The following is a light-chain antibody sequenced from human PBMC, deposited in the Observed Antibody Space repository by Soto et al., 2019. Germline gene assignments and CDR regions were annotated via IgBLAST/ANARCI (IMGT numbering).Light chain of an antibody. CDR1: QSIGTY. V-gene: IGKV3-11*01. CDR2: HTS. CDR3: QQRGTWPPLT. J-gene: IGKJ4*01. Sequence: ETGLTQSPATLSLSPGERATLSCRSSQSIGTYLAWYQQKPGQAPRLLIFHTSNRASGIPARFSGSGSGTDLTLTISSLEPEDFAVYYCQQRGTWPPLTFGGGTKVEVK.